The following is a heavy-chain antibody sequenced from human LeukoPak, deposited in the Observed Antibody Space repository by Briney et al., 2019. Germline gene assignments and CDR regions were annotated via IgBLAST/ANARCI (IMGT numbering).Heavy chain of an antibody. D-gene: IGHD6-13*01. CDR2: INHGGST. V-gene: IGHV4-34*01. Sequence: SETLSLTCAVYGGSFSDYYWSWIRQPPGKGLEWIGEINHGGSTDYNPSLKSRVTLSVDTSKNQFSLKLTSVTAADTAVYYCARDGYSTPDVWGQGTTVTVSS. J-gene: IGHJ6*02. CDR1: GGSFSDYY. CDR3: ARDGYSTPDV.